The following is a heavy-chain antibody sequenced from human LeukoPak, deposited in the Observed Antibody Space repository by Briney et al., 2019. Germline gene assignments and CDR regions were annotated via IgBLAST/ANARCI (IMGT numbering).Heavy chain of an antibody. CDR1: GFTFSSYW. D-gene: IGHD5-18*01. J-gene: IGHJ6*03. CDR3: ARARGYSYGYGYYYMDV. Sequence: GGSLRLSCAASGFTFSSYWMSWVRQAPGKGLEWVANIKQDGSEKYYVDSVKGRFTISRDNAKNSLYLQMNSLRAEDTAVYYCARARGYSYGYGYYYMDVWGKGTTVTVSS. V-gene: IGHV3-7*01. CDR2: IKQDGSEK.